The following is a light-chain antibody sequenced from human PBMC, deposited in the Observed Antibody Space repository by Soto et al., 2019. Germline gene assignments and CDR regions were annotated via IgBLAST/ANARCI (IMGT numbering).Light chain of an antibody. Sequence: QSALTQPRSVSGSPGQSVTISCTGASNNVGGYNFVSWHQQHPGKAPKLMIYNVYDRPSGISYRFSGSKSGNTASLTISGLQGEDEADYYCSAYTVSRTYVFGTGTKLTVL. V-gene: IGLV2-11*01. CDR3: SAYTVSRTYV. CDR1: SNNVGGYNF. J-gene: IGLJ1*01. CDR2: NVY.